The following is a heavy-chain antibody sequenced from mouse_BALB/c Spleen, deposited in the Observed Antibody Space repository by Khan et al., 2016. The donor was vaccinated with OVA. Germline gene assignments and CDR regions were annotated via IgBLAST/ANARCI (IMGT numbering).Heavy chain of an antibody. CDR2: IYPGSGRT. V-gene: IGHV1-77*01. Sequence: QVQLKQSGPELVKPGASVKMSCKASGYTFTDYVISWVNQRTGQGLEWIGEIYPGSGRTYYNESFKDKATLTADKSSNTAYMPLSSLTSEDSAVYFCAGSYDGAWFAYWGQGTLVTVSA. CDR3: AGSYDGAWFAY. J-gene: IGHJ3*01. CDR1: GYTFTDYV. D-gene: IGHD1-1*01.